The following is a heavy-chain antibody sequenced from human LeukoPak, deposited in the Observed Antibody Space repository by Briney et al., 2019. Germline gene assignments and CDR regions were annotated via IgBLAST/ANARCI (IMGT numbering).Heavy chain of an antibody. J-gene: IGHJ4*02. Sequence: GGSLRLSCTASGFPFSSYAMSWVRQAPGKGLEWVSVVSGSGGNTYYADSVKGRFTISRDNSKNKLYLQMNSLRVEDTAVYYCAKSDYYDSSGHPSSFEYWGQGSLVTVSS. CDR1: GFPFSSYA. CDR3: AKSDYYDSSGHPSSFEY. V-gene: IGHV3-23*01. CDR2: VSGSGGNT. D-gene: IGHD3-22*01.